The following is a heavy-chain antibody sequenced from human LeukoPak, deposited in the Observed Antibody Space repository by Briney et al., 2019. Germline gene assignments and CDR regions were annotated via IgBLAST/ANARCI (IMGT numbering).Heavy chain of an antibody. CDR2: ISIYSGNT. CDR3: ARGQHYDSSGYYGY. J-gene: IGHJ4*02. CDR1: GYTFTSHG. Sequence: ASVKVSCKASGYTFTSHGLSWARQAPGQGLEWMGWISIYSGNTNYAQKFQDRISMTTDTSTSTAYMELRSLKSDDTAVYYCARGQHYDSSGYYGYWGQGTLVTVSS. V-gene: IGHV1-18*01. D-gene: IGHD3-22*01.